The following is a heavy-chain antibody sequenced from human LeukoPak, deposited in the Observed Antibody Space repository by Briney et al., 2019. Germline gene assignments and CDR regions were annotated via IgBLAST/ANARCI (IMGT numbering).Heavy chain of an antibody. Sequence: PGGSLRLSCAASGFTFSSYEMNWVRQAPGKGLEWVSYISSSGSTIYYADSVKGRFTLSRDNAKNSLYLQMNSLRAEDTAVYYCARDRDGYNCVFDYWGQGTLVTVSS. CDR2: ISSSGSTI. CDR1: GFTFSSYE. J-gene: IGHJ4*02. CDR3: ARDRDGYNCVFDY. V-gene: IGHV3-48*03. D-gene: IGHD5-24*01.